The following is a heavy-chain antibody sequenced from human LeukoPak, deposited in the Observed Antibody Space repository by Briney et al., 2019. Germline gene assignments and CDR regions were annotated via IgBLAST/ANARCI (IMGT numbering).Heavy chain of an antibody. CDR3: ARGSSSWYYFDY. V-gene: IGHV3-21*01. CDR1: GFTFSSYS. D-gene: IGHD6-13*01. Sequence: TGGSLRLSCAASGFTFSSYSMNWVRQGPGKGLEWVSFISTGSSYIYYADSVKGRFTISRDNAKNSLYLQMNSLRAEDTAVYYCARGSSSWYYFDYWGQGTLITVSS. J-gene: IGHJ4*02. CDR2: ISTGSSYI.